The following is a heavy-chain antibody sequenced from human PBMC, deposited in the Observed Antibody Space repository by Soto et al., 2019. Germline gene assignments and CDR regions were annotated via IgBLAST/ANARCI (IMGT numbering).Heavy chain of an antibody. V-gene: IGHV4-61*01. CDR3: ARRWGPTFDF. J-gene: IGHJ4*02. D-gene: IGHD1-26*01. Sequence: SETLSLTCTVSGGSISSPNFYWSWIRQHPGKGLEWIGHIYYSGSTNYNPSLKSRVTISVDTSKNQFSLKLSSVTAADTAVYYCARRWGPTFDFWGQGTLVTVSS. CDR1: GGSISSPNFY. CDR2: IYYSGST.